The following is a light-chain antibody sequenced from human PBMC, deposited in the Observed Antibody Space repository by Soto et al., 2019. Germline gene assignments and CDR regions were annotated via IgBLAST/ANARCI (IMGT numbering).Light chain of an antibody. V-gene: IGKV1-5*03. CDR1: QSISYW. J-gene: IGKJ4*01. CDR3: QQHSNYPLT. Sequence: DIQMTQSPSTLSASVEDRVTITCRASQSISYWLAWYQQKPGKAPNLLIYKASSLESGVPSRFSGSGSGTEFTLTINSLQPDDFATYYCQQHSNYPLTFGGGTKVEI. CDR2: KAS.